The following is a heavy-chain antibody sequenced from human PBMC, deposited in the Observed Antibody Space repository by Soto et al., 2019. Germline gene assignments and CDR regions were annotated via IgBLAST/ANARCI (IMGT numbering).Heavy chain of an antibody. CDR3: AEKYYDFWSGPGYGMDL. D-gene: IGHD3-3*01. Sequence: GGSLRLSCAGAGFTFSSYDMRWIRQAAGKVLELVSGISPSGDKSAYADSVKGRFTIYRDNAKNTLYLQMNSLRVEDTALYYCAEKYYDFWSGPGYGMDLWGQGTTVTVSS. CDR2: ISPSGDKS. CDR1: GFTFSSYD. V-gene: IGHV3-23*01. J-gene: IGHJ6*02.